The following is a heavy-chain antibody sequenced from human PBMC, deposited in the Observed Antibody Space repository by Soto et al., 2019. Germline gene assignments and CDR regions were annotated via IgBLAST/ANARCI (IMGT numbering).Heavy chain of an antibody. D-gene: IGHD3-10*01. Sequence: QVQLVQSAAELKKPGSSVKVSCKASRGTFSSFAVSWVRQAPGQGLEWMGGIVPMLRTTNYAPKFQGRVTISADASGTTVYMELRSLRAEYTATYYCSTERELRGSNWGQGSLVSVSS. V-gene: IGHV1-69*01. CDR2: IVPMLRTT. CDR3: STERELRGSN. J-gene: IGHJ1*01. CDR1: RGTFSSFA.